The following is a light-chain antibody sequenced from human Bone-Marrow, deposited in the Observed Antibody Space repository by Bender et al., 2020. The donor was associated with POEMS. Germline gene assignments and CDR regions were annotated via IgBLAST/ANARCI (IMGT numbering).Light chain of an antibody. CDR2: NNN. CDR3: SSYADNNRD. V-gene: IGLV1-44*01. Sequence: QSVLTQPPSASGTPGQRVTISCSGSSSNIGINSVNWYQQLPGTAPKLLIYNNNQRPSGVPDRFSGSKSGNTASLTVSGLQAEDEADYYCSSYADNNRDFGGGTKLTVL. CDR1: SSNIGINS. J-gene: IGLJ2*01.